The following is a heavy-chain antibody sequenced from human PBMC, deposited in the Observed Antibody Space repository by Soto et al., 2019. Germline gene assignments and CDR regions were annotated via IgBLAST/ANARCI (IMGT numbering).Heavy chain of an antibody. CDR1: GYNFISYW. D-gene: IGHD3-10*01. CDR3: AIQAYFGSRTYYSDY. CDR2: IYPGDSDA. Sequence: GESLKNSCNASGYNFISYWIAWVRQMPGKGLEWMGIIYPGDSDATYSPSFEGQVTFSVDKSITTAYLQWISLKASDTAMYYCAIQAYFGSRTYYSDYWGQGTPVTVSS. J-gene: IGHJ4*02. V-gene: IGHV5-51*01.